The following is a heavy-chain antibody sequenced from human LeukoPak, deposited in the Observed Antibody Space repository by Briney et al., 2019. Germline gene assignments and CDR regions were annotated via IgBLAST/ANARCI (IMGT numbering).Heavy chain of an antibody. Sequence: SETLSLTCPVSGGSLSSSSYYWGWIRQPPGKGQEWIGSIYSSGSTYYNPSLKSRVTISVYTSKNQFSLKLSSVTAADTAVYYCARGGFGELLRRGFDYWGQGTLVTVSS. CDR3: ARGGFGELLRRGFDY. D-gene: IGHD3-10*01. J-gene: IGHJ4*02. CDR1: GGSLSSSSYY. CDR2: IYSSGST. V-gene: IGHV4-39*07.